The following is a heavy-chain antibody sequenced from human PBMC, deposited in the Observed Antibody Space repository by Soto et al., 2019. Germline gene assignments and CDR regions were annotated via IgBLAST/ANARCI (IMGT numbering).Heavy chain of an antibody. CDR3: AKDIWPFGELFFNWFDP. CDR1: GFTFDDYA. D-gene: IGHD3-10*01. J-gene: IGHJ5*02. CDR2: ISWNSGSI. V-gene: IGHV3-9*01. Sequence: LRLSCAASGFTFDDYAMHWVRQAPGKGLEWVSGISWNSGSIGYADSVKGRFTISRDNAKNSLYLQMNSLRAEDTALYYCAKDIWPFGELFFNWFDPWGQGTLVTVSS.